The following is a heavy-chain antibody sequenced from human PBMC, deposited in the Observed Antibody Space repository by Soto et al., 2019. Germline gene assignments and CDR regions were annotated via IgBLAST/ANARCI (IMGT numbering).Heavy chain of an antibody. CDR2: IDPSDSYT. D-gene: IGHD6-19*01. Sequence: PGESLQISCKDSGYSFTTYWITWVRQMPGKGLEWMGRIDPSDSYTNYSPSFQGHVTISADKSISTAYLQWSSLKASDTAMYYCARQKAGVAMAMDVWGQGTTVTVSS. J-gene: IGHJ6*02. CDR3: ARQKAGVAMAMDV. CDR1: GYSFTTYW. V-gene: IGHV5-10-1*01.